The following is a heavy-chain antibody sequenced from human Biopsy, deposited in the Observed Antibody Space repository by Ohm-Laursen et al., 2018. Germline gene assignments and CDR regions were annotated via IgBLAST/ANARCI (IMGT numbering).Heavy chain of an antibody. D-gene: IGHD1-1*01. CDR3: AKRGVERGRPLAY. CDR1: GGTFGNYA. J-gene: IGHJ4*02. Sequence: SSVKVSCKFSGGTFGNYAISWVRQAPGQGLEWMGGINSMFGTTNYAQTFQGRVTITADESTSTAYMEVSSLRSEDTAVYYCAKRGVERGRPLAYWGQGTLVTVSS. CDR2: INSMFGTT. V-gene: IGHV1-69*01.